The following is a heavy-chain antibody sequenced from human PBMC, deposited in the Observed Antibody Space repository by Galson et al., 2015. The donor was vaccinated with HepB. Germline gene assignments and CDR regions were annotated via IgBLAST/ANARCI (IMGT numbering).Heavy chain of an antibody. CDR1: GFTFSSYA. J-gene: IGHJ4*02. Sequence: SLRLSCAASGFTFSSYAMHWVRQAPGKGLEWVAVISYDGSNKYYADSVKGRFTISRDNSKNTLYLQMNSLRAEDTAVYYCARDPEGYCSGGSCYSGGFDYWGQGTLVTVSS. V-gene: IGHV3-30-3*01. D-gene: IGHD2-15*01. CDR3: ARDPEGYCSGGSCYSGGFDY. CDR2: ISYDGSNK.